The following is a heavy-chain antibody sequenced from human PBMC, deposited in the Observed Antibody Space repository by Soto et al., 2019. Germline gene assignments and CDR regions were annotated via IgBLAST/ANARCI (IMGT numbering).Heavy chain of an antibody. CDR3: ARGRRVAGDDHFDY. J-gene: IGHJ4*02. D-gene: IGHD6-19*01. Sequence: QVQLVQSGAEVKKPGASVKVSCKASGYTFTSYDINWVRQATGQGLEWMGWMNPNSGNTGYAQKFQGRVTLTRNTYXSTADMELSSLRSEDTAVYSCARGRRVAGDDHFDYWGQGTLVTVSS. CDR2: MNPNSGNT. V-gene: IGHV1-8*01. CDR1: GYTFTSYD.